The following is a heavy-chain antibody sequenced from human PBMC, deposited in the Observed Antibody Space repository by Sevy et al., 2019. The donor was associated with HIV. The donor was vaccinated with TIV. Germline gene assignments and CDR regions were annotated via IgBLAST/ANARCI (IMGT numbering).Heavy chain of an antibody. J-gene: IGHJ3*02. CDR2: ISSSSSYT. CDR1: GFTFSDYY. Sequence: GGSLRLSCAASGFTFSDYYMSWIRQAPGKGLELVSYISSSSSYTNYADSVKGRFTISRDNAKNSLYLQMNSLRAEDTAVYYCARDKGRNYYDRDAFDIWGQGTMVTVSS. CDR3: ARDKGRNYYDRDAFDI. D-gene: IGHD3-22*01. V-gene: IGHV3-11*06.